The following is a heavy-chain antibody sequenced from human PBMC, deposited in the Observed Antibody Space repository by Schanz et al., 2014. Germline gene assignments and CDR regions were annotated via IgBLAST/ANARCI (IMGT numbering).Heavy chain of an antibody. CDR1: GFTFSDSW. CDR3: ARGYSNIWSPMAY. CDR2: IYSGGDT. J-gene: IGHJ4*02. Sequence: EVQLVESGGGLVKPGGSLRLSCAASGFTFSDSWMHWVRQAPGKGLEWVSLIYSGGDTNYAGSVKGRFTITRDIAKNSLSLQMNSLRAEDTAVYYCARGYSNIWSPMAYWGQGTLVAVSS. V-gene: IGHV3-66*01. D-gene: IGHD6-13*01.